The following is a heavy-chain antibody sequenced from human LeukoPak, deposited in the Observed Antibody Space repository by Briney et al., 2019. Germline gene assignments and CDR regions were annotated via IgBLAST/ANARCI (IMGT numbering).Heavy chain of an antibody. CDR3: ARDRDGYNQFDY. J-gene: IGHJ4*02. CDR2: IIPIFGTA. Sequence: SVKVSYKAYGGTFSSYAISWVRQAPGQGLEWMGRIIPIFGTANYAQKFQGRVTITTDESTSTAYMELSSLRSEDTAVYYCARDRDGYNQFDYWGQGTLVTVSS. D-gene: IGHD5-24*01. CDR1: GGTFSSYA. V-gene: IGHV1-69*05.